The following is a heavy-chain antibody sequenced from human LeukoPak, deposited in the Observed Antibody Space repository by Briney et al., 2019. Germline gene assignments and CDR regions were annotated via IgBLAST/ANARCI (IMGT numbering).Heavy chain of an antibody. CDR3: AKANSFRGALNY. Sequence: GGSLRLSCAASGFTFSSYGMHWVRQAPGKGLEWVAVISYDGSNKYYADSVKGRFTISRDNSKNTLYLQMNSLRAEDTAAYYCAKANSFRGALNYWGQGTLVTVSS. CDR2: ISYDGSNK. D-gene: IGHD3-10*01. CDR1: GFTFSSYG. V-gene: IGHV3-30*18. J-gene: IGHJ4*02.